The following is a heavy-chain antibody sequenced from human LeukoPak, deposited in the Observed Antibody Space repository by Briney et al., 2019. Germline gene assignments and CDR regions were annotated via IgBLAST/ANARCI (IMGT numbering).Heavy chain of an antibody. V-gene: IGHV4-4*07. CDR1: GGSISSYY. CDR2: IYTSGST. J-gene: IGHJ2*01. CDR3: ARDLDLGGNHYYGSGSYL. D-gene: IGHD3-10*01. Sequence: SETLSLTCTVSGGSISSYYWSWIRQPAGKGLEWIGRIYTSGSTNYNPSLKSRVTMSVDTSKNQFSLKLSSVTAADTAVYYCARDLDLGGNHYYGSGSYLWGRGTLVTVSS.